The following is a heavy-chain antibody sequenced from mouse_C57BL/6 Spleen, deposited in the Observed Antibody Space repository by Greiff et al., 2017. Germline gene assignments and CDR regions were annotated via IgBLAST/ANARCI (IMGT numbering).Heavy chain of an antibody. V-gene: IGHV1-74*01. CDR2: IHPSDSDT. CDR3: AISNDYAYSLDY. D-gene: IGHD2-4*01. Sequence: QVQLQQPGAELVKPGASVKVSCKASGYTFTSYWMHWVKQRPGQGLEWIGRIHPSDSDTNYNQKFKGKATLTVYQSSRTAYMQLSSLTSEDSAVYYCAISNDYAYSLDYWGQGTSGTVSS. CDR1: GYTFTSYW. J-gene: IGHJ4*01.